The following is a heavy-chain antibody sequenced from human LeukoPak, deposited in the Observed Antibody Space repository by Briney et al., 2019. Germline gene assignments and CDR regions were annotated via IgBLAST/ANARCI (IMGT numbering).Heavy chain of an antibody. Sequence: PGGSLRLSRAASGFTFSSHAMSWVRQAPGKGLEWVSGISGSGGSTYYANSVKGRFTISRDNSKNTLYLQMNSLRAEDTAVYYCAKEPYSGSQLLDYWGQGTLVTVSS. V-gene: IGHV3-23*01. CDR2: ISGSGGST. D-gene: IGHD1-26*01. J-gene: IGHJ4*02. CDR3: AKEPYSGSQLLDY. CDR1: GFTFSSHA.